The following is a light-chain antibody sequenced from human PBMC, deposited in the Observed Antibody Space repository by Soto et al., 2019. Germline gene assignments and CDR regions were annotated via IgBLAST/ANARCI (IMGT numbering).Light chain of an antibody. Sequence: QSALTQPASVSGSPGQSITISCTGTSSDVGSYNLVSWYQQHPDKAPKLMIYEGSKRPSGVSNRFSGSKSGNTASLTISGLQAEDEADYYCCSYAGRITYVVFGGGPKLTVL. CDR1: SSDVGSYNL. CDR2: EGS. CDR3: CSYAGRITYVV. J-gene: IGLJ2*01. V-gene: IGLV2-23*01.